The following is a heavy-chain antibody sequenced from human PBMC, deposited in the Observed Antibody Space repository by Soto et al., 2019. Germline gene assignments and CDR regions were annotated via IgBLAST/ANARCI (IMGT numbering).Heavy chain of an antibody. J-gene: IGHJ4*02. CDR1: GFTFSSYS. D-gene: IGHD6-13*01. V-gene: IGHV3-21*01. CDR2: ISSSSSYI. Sequence: GGSLRLSCAASGFTFSSYSMNWVRQAPGKGLEWVSSISSSSSYIYYADSVKGRFTISRDNAKNSLYLQMNSLRAEDTAVYYCARDTTEYSSSWYDYWGQGTLVTVSS. CDR3: ARDTTEYSSSWYDY.